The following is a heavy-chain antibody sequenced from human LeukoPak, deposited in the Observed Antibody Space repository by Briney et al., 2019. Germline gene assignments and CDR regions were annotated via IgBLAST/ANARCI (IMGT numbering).Heavy chain of an antibody. Sequence: SETLSLTCAVSGYSISSGYYWGWIRHPPGKGLEWIGSIYHSGSTYYNPSLKSRVTISVDTSKNQFSLKLSSVTAADTAVYYCARVLRGYFDYWGQGTLVTVSS. CDR2: IYHSGST. CDR1: GYSISSGYY. J-gene: IGHJ4*02. D-gene: IGHD3-10*01. CDR3: ARVLRGYFDY. V-gene: IGHV4-38-2*01.